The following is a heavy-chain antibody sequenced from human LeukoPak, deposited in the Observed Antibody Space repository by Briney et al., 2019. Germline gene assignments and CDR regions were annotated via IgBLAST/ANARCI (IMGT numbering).Heavy chain of an antibody. CDR1: GGSISSYY. CDR3: ARSQYSGSYPRRSYYFDY. V-gene: IGHV4-59*12. CDR2: IYYSGST. J-gene: IGHJ4*02. Sequence: SETLSLTCTVSGGSISSYYWSWIRQPPGKGLEWIGYIYYSGSTNYNPSLKSRVTISVDTSKNQFSLKLSSVTAADTAVYYCARSQYSGSYPRRSYYFDYWGQGTLVTVSS. D-gene: IGHD1-26*01.